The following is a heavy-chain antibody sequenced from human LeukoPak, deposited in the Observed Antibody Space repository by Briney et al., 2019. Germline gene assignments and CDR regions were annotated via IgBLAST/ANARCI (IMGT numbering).Heavy chain of an antibody. J-gene: IGHJ2*01. D-gene: IGHD6-13*01. CDR3: AKGSSSWYGGYWYFDL. V-gene: IGHV4-59*08. CDR2: ISYSGST. CDR1: GGSISSYS. Sequence: SETLPLTCTVSGGSISSYSWSWIRQPPGKGLECIGYISYSGSTNYNPSLKSRVTISVDTSKNQFSLTLSSMTAADTAVYYCAKGSSSWYGGYWYFDLWGRGTLVTVSS.